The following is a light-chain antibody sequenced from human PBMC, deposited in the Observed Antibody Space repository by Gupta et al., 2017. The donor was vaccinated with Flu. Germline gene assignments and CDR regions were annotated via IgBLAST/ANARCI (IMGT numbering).Light chain of an antibody. CDR3: CSYAGNKVV. J-gene: IGLJ2*01. CDR1: SRDVGSYNF. Sequence: QSITISCTGTSRDVGSYNFVSWYQQYPGKAPKLSMYEVTKRPSGVSNRVSGSKSGNTASLTVSGLQAEDESEYYCCSYAGNKVVFGGGTKLTVL. CDR2: EVT. V-gene: IGLV2-23*02.